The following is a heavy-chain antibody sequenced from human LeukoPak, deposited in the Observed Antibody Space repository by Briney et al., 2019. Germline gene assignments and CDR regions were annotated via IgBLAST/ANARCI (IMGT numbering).Heavy chain of an antibody. Sequence: GGSLRLSCAASGFTLSNYWMTWVRQAPGKGLEWVANIQQDGSEKYYVDSVKGRFTISRDNAKNSLYLQMNSLRAEDTAVYYCATIEDCTSTSCSGDYETEYFHHWGQGTLVTVSS. V-gene: IGHV3-7*01. D-gene: IGHD2-2*01. CDR1: GFTLSNYW. CDR2: IQQDGSEK. J-gene: IGHJ1*01. CDR3: ATIEDCTSTSCSGDYETEYFHH.